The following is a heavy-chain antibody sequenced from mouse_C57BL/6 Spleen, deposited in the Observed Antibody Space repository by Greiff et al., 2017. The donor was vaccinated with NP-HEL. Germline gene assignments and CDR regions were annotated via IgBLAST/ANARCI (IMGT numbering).Heavy chain of an antibody. CDR2: IDPSDSYT. Sequence: QVQLQQPGAELVMPGASVKLSCKASGYTFTSYWMPWVKQRPGQGLEWIGEIDPSDSYTNYNQKFKGKSTLTVDKSSSTAYMQLSSLTSEDSAVYYCARAGHAMDYWGQGTSVTVSS. CDR1: GYTFTSYW. V-gene: IGHV1-69*01. D-gene: IGHD3-1*01. CDR3: ARAGHAMDY. J-gene: IGHJ4*01.